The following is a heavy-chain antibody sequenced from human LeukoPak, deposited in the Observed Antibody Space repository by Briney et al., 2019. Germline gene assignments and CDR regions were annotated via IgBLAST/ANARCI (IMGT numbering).Heavy chain of an antibody. D-gene: IGHD4-17*01. Sequence: GGSLRLSCSASGFTFSSYAMHWVRQAPGRGLEWVAILWYDGTTKSYADSVKGRFTISRDNSKNSLYLQMNSLRAEDTAVYYCAREPTVTTPIDYWGQGTLVTVSS. V-gene: IGHV3-33*01. CDR2: LWYDGTTK. J-gene: IGHJ4*02. CDR1: GFTFSSYA. CDR3: AREPTVTTPIDY.